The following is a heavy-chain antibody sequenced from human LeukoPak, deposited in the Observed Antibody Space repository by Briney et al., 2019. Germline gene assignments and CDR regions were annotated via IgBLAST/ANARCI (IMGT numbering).Heavy chain of an antibody. J-gene: IGHJ4*02. CDR1: GDTFSSYY. Sequence: AAVKVSCKASGDTFSSYYMHWVRQAPGQGLEWMGIITPSGDSTNYAQKFQGRVTMTRDTSTSTVYMELSSLRSEDTAVYYCAREGFHGRELFPTFDYWGQGTLVTVSS. CDR3: AREGFHGRELFPTFDY. CDR2: ITPSGDST. V-gene: IGHV1-46*01. D-gene: IGHD3-10*01.